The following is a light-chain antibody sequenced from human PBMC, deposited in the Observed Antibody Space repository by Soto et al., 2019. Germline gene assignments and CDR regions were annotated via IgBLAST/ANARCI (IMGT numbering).Light chain of an antibody. CDR2: GTS. CDR3: QQYGLSLLT. J-gene: IGKJ4*01. CDR1: QSVSSSY. Sequence: EIMLTQSPGTLSLSPGERATLSCRASQSVSSSYLAWYQQKPGQAPRLLIYGTSSRATGIPDRFSGSGSGTDFTLSISRLEPEDFAVYYCQQYGLSLLTFGGGTKVDIK. V-gene: IGKV3-20*01.